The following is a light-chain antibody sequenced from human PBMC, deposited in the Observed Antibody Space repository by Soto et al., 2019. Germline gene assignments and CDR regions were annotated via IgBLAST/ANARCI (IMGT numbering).Light chain of an antibody. CDR3: QQRTNWPSSS. Sequence: EIVLTQSPSTLSLSPGERATLSCRASQSVRSYLAWYQQKPGQAPRLLIHDASSRATGIPARFSGSGSGTDFTLTTSSIEHEDVAVYYCQQRTNWPSSSFGQGTRLEIK. CDR1: QSVRSY. V-gene: IGKV3-11*01. J-gene: IGKJ5*01. CDR2: DAS.